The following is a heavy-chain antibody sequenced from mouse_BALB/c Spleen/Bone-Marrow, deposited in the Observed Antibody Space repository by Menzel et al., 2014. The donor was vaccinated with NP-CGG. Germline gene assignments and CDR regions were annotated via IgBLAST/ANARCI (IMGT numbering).Heavy chain of an antibody. V-gene: IGHV2-9*02. D-gene: IGHD1-1*01. Sequence: QVLLLQSGPGLVAPSQSLSITCTVSEFSLTSYGVHWVRQPPGKGLEWLGVIWAGGSTNYNSALMTRLSISNDNYKNQVFLQINSQQTDDTAMFYCGRGGSCRGWFAYWGQGTLVTVSA. J-gene: IGHJ3*01. CDR1: EFSLTSYG. CDR3: GRGGSCRGWFAY. CDR2: IWAGGST.